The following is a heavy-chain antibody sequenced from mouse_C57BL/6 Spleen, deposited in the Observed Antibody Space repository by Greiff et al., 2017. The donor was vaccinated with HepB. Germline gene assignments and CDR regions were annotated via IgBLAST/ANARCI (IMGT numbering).Heavy chain of an antibody. Sequence: VQLQQSGAELARPGASVKLSCKASGYTFTSYGISWVKQRTGQGLEWIGEIYPRSGNTYYNEKFKGKATLTADKSSSTAYMELRSLTSEDSAVYFCARKAVELPAYWGQGTLVTVSA. CDR1: GYTFTSYG. V-gene: IGHV1-81*01. J-gene: IGHJ3*01. CDR3: ARKAVELPAY. CDR2: IYPRSGNT. D-gene: IGHD2-12*01.